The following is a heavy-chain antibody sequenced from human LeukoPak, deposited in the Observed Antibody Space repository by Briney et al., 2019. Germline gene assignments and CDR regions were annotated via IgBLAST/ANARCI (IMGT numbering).Heavy chain of an antibody. J-gene: IGHJ4*02. Sequence: GGSLRLSCTASEFTVSRNYMLWVRQAPGKGLEWVSLIFSNGDTHYADSVKGRFTISRDTSKNTVSLQMNSLRVEDTAMYYCTRDHMNYWGQGTLVTVSS. CDR3: TRDHMNY. V-gene: IGHV3-53*01. CDR1: EFTVSRNY. CDR2: IFSNGDT.